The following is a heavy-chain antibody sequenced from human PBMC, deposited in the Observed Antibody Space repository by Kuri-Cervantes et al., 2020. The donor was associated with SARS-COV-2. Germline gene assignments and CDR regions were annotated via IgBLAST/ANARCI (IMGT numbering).Heavy chain of an antibody. D-gene: IGHD2-15*01. CDR1: GGSFSGYY. CDR3: ARDRQFWDIVVVVAARWFDP. CDR2: INHSGST. J-gene: IGHJ5*02. V-gene: IGHV4-34*01. Sequence: GSLRLSCAVYGGSFSGYYWSWIRQPPGKGLEWIGEINHSGSTNYNPSLKSRVTISVDTSKNQFSLKLSSVTAADTAVYYCARDRQFWDIVVVVAARWFDPWGQGTLVTVSS.